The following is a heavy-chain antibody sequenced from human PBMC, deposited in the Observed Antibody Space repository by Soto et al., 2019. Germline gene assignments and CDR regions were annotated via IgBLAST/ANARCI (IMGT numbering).Heavy chain of an antibody. CDR2: ISAYNGNT. CDR3: ARGGYYDILTGYSARMGIDY. CDR1: CYTFTSYG. J-gene: IGHJ4*02. D-gene: IGHD3-9*01. Sequence: SVKVSCKASCYTFTSYGISWVRQAPVQGLEWMGWISAYNGNTNYAQKLQGRVTMTTDTSTSTAYMELRSLRSDDTAVYYCARGGYYDILTGYSARMGIDYWGQGTLVTVYS. V-gene: IGHV1-18*01.